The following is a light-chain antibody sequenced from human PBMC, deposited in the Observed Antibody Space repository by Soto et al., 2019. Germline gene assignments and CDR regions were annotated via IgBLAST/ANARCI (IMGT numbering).Light chain of an antibody. V-gene: IGLV2-11*01. CDR1: SSDVGGYNY. Sequence: QSALTQPRSVSGSPGQSVTISCTGTSSDVGGYNYVSWYQQPPGKAPKLMLYDVSKRPSGVPDRFSGSKSGNTASLTIPGLQAEDEADYYCCSYAGSYTWVFGGGTKLTVL. CDR3: CSYAGSYTWV. J-gene: IGLJ3*02. CDR2: DVS.